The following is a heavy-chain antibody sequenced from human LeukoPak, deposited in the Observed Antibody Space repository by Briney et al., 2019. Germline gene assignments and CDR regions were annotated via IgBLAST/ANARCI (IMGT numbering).Heavy chain of an antibody. CDR1: GFTFSSYE. CDR3: TKDDGPGGYDGYYYMDV. CDR2: ISWNSRDI. D-gene: IGHD5-12*01. J-gene: IGHJ6*03. V-gene: IGHV3-9*03. Sequence: GGSLRLSCAASGFTFSSYEMNWVRQAPGKGLEWVSLISWNSRDIAYADSVRGRFTISRDNAKNALYLQMNSLTTEDMALYYCTKDDGPGGYDGYYYMDVWGTGTTVTVSS.